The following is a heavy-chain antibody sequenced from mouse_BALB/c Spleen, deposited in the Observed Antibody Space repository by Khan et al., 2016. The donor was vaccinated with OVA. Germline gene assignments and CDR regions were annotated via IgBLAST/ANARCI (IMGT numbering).Heavy chain of an antibody. V-gene: IGHV1-7*01. D-gene: IGHD1-1*01. J-gene: IGHJ2*01. CDR3: ARRGLRWDFDY. CDR1: CYTFINYW. Sequence: VQLQESGAELAKPGASVKMSCKASCYTFINYWILWVKQRPGQGLEWIGYINPSTAYTEYNQNFKDKATLTADKSSRTAYMQLSSLTSEDSAVYYCARRGLRWDFDYWGQGTTLTGAS. CDR2: INPSTAYT.